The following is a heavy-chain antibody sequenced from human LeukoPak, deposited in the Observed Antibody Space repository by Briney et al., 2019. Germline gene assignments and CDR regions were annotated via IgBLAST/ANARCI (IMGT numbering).Heavy chain of an antibody. V-gene: IGHV4-4*07. D-gene: IGHD2-15*01. Sequence: PSETLSLTCTVSGGSISNYYWSWIRQPAGKGLEWIGRVHSSRGSNYNPSLKSRVTMSVDTSKNQVSLKLIAVTAADSAVYYCARLSLHCSGGSCYRGAFDSWGQGTLVTVSS. CDR1: GGSISNYY. CDR2: VHSSRGS. CDR3: ARLSLHCSGGSCYRGAFDS. J-gene: IGHJ4*02.